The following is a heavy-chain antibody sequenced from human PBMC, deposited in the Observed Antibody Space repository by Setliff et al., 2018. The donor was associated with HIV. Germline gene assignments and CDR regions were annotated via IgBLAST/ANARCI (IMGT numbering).Heavy chain of an antibody. J-gene: IGHJ5*02. Sequence: GGSLRLSCAASGFTFRSYYMSWVRQAPGKGLEWVSGISGSGESTYYADSVKGRFIISRDNSKDILSLQMNNVRAEDTGIYFCAKDYTATFWEYNWFDLWGQGILVTVSS. CDR2: ISGSGEST. D-gene: IGHD3-3*01. CDR3: AKDYTATFWEYNWFDL. V-gene: IGHV3-23*01. CDR1: GFTFRSYY.